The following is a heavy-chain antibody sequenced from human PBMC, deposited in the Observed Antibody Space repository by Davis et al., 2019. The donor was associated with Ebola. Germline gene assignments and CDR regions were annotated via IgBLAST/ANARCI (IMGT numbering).Heavy chain of an antibody. CDR3: TKDVRGFNRPVDC. CDR2: IGGDSFGT. D-gene: IGHD6-25*01. V-gene: IGHV3-23*01. CDR1: GFTFNNYA. J-gene: IGHJ4*02. Sequence: PGGSLRLSCIASGFTFNNYAMNWVRQAPGKGLEWVSSIGGDSFGTAYADSVKGRFTISRDSSKNTLYLRMNNLRADDTAVYYCTKDVRGFNRPVDCWGQGTLVTVSS.